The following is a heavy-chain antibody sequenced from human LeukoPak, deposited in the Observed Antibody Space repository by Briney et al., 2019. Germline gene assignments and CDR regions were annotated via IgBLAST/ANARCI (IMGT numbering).Heavy chain of an antibody. J-gene: IGHJ4*02. V-gene: IGHV3-53*05. D-gene: IGHD3-3*01. CDR2: IYSAGST. Sequence: GGSLRLSCTVSGFTVSSNSMSWVRQAPGKGLEWVSFIYSAGSTHYSDSVKGRFTISIDNSKNTLYLQMNSLRSEDTAVYYCARGLGGLKRITIFGVVYHFDYWGQGTLVTVSS. CDR1: GFTVSSNS. CDR3: ARGLGGLKRITIFGVVYHFDY.